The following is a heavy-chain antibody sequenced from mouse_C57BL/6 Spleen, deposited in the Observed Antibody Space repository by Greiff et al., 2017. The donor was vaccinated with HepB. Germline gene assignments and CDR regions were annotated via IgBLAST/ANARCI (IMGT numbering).Heavy chain of an antibody. J-gene: IGHJ4*01. D-gene: IGHD1-1*01. CDR1: GYTFTDYN. CDR2: INPNNGGT. CDR3: ARWGFITTVVAYYYAMDY. Sequence: EVQLQQSGPELVKPGASVKMSCKASGYTFTDYNMHWVKQSHGKSLEWIGYINPNNGGTSYNQKFKGKATLTVNKSSSTAYMELRSLTSEDAAVYYCARWGFITTVVAYYYAMDYWGQGTSVTVSS. V-gene: IGHV1-22*01.